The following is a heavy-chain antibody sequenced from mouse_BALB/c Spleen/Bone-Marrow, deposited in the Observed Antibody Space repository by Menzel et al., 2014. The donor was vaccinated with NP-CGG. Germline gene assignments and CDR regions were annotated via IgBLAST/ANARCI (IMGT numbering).Heavy chain of an antibody. D-gene: IGHD1-1*02. CDR3: ARPYYYGYDY. Sequence: QVFLKESGAELARPWASVKMSCKASGFTFTTYTNHWGKQRPGQGLEWIGYIKPSSGYTHYNQKFKDKATLTADKSSSTVYMQLSSLTSEDSAVYYCARPYYYGYDYWGQGTPLTVPS. CDR1: GFTFTTYT. CDR2: IKPSSGYT. J-gene: IGHJ2*01. V-gene: IGHV1-4*01.